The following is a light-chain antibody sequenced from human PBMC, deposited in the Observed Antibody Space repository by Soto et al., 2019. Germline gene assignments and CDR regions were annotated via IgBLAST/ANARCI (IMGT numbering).Light chain of an antibody. CDR2: EGS. Sequence: QSVLTQPASVSLSPGQSITISCTGTSSDVGSYNLVSLYQQHPGKAPKLMIYEGSKRPSGVSNRFSGSKSGNTASLTISGLQAEDEADYYCCSYAGSSTFPYVFGTGTKVTVL. J-gene: IGLJ1*01. V-gene: IGLV2-23*03. CDR1: SSDVGSYNL. CDR3: CSYAGSSTFPYV.